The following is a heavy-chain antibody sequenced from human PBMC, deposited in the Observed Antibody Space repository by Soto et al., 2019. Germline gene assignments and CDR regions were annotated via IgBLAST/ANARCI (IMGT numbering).Heavy chain of an antibody. CDR2: IYYSGST. CDR3: ASSDFWSGYYPSYYYYGMDV. D-gene: IGHD3-3*01. V-gene: IGHV4-31*02. Sequence: SETLSLTXTVSGGSISSGGYYWSWIRQHPGKGLEWIGYIYYSGSTYYNPSLKSRVTISVDTSKNQFSLKLSSVTAADTAVYYCASSDFWSGYYPSYYYYGMDVWGQGTTVTVSS. J-gene: IGHJ6*02. CDR1: GGSISSGGYY.